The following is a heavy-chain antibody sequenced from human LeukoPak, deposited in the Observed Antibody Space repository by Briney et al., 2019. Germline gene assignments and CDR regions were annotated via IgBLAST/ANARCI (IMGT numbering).Heavy chain of an antibody. Sequence: PGGSLRLSRAASGFTFSSYEMNWVRQAPGKGLEWVSYISSSGSTIYYADSVKGRFTISRDNAKNSLYLQMNSLRAEDTAVYYCARSAILTGYQWVPFDYWGQGTLVTVSS. CDR2: ISSSGSTI. CDR3: ARSAILTGYQWVPFDY. CDR1: GFTFSSYE. V-gene: IGHV3-48*03. J-gene: IGHJ4*02. D-gene: IGHD3-9*01.